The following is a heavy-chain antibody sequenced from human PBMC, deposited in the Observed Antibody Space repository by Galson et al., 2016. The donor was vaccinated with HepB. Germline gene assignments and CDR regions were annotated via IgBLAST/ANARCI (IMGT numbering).Heavy chain of an antibody. D-gene: IGHD3-3*01. Sequence: SLRLSCAVSGFSFSSYWMHWVRQAPGKGLVWVSIIASDGSQTRYADSVKGRFTISRDNAKNSLYLQMNSLRAEDTAVYYCARAERLLRFLEWPYYYYGMDVWGQGTTVTVSS. CDR1: GFSFSSYW. J-gene: IGHJ6*02. CDR3: ARAERLLRFLEWPYYYYGMDV. CDR2: IASDGSQT. V-gene: IGHV3-74*01.